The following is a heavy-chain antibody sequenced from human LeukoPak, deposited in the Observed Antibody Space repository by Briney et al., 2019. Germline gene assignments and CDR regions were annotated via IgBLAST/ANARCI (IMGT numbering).Heavy chain of an antibody. CDR3: ATHEKEEAAAAGPGLIDY. Sequence: SETLSLTCTVSGGSISSSSYYWGWIRQPPGKGLEWIGSIYYSGSTYYNPSLKSRVTISVDTSKNQFSLKLSSVTAADTAVYYCATHEKEEAAAAGPGLIDYWGQGTLVTVSS. CDR2: IYYSGST. J-gene: IGHJ4*02. D-gene: IGHD6-13*01. CDR1: GGSISSSSYY. V-gene: IGHV4-39*07.